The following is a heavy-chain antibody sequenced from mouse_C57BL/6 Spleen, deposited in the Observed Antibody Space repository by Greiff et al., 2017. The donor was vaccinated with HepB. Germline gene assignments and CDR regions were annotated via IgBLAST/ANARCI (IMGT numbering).Heavy chain of an antibody. CDR2: IRNKANGYTT. CDR1: GFTFTDYY. Sequence: EVQRVESGGGLVQPGGSLSLSCAASGFTFTDYYMSWVRQPPGKALEWLGFIRNKANGYTTEYSASVKGRFTISRDNSQSILYLQMNALRAEDSATYYCARIYWYFDVWGTGTTVTVSS. CDR3: ARIYWYFDV. J-gene: IGHJ1*03. V-gene: IGHV7-3*01.